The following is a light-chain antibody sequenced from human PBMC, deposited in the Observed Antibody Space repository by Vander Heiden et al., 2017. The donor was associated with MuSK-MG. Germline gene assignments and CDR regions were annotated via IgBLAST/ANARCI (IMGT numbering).Light chain of an antibody. J-gene: IGKJ1*01. CDR1: QSVSSY. CDR3: LQRTNWRGT. CDR2: DAS. Sequence: EIVLTQSPATLSLYRGERATLSCRASQSVSSYLTWYQQKPFLAPRLLIYDASNWATRIPARFSRRGPRSDFTLTISSLKLEHLTIYYCLQRTNWRGTFGPGTKVEIK. V-gene: IGKV3-11*01.